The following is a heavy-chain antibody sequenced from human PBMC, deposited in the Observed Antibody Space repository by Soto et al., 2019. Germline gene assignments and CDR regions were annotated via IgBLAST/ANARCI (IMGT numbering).Heavy chain of an antibody. CDR1: GFTLSSYA. Sequence: HLGGSLRLSCAASGFTLSSYAMSWVRQAPGKGLEWVSAISGSGGSTYYADSVKGRFTISRDNSKNTLYLQMNSLRAEDTAVYYCAKVARVYDYVWGNAFDIWGQGTMVTVSS. D-gene: IGHD3-16*01. CDR3: AKVARVYDYVWGNAFDI. J-gene: IGHJ3*02. CDR2: ISGSGGST. V-gene: IGHV3-23*01.